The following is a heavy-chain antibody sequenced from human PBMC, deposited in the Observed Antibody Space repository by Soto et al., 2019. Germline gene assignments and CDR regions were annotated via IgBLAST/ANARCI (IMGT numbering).Heavy chain of an antibody. CDR3: ARAGFIAVAGIEDYYGMDV. CDR2: IKPNSGGT. Sequence: QVQLVQSGAEVKKPGASVKVSCKASGYTFTGYYLHWVRQAPGQGLEWMGWIKPNSGGTNYAQKFQGWVTMTRDTSISTAYVELSRLRSDDTAVYYCARAGFIAVAGIEDYYGMDVWGQGTTVTVSS. J-gene: IGHJ6*01. V-gene: IGHV1-2*04. D-gene: IGHD6-19*01. CDR1: GYTFTGYY.